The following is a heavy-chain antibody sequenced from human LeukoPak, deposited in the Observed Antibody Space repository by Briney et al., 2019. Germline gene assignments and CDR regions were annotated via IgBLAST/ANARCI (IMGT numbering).Heavy chain of an antibody. CDR1: GFTFSSYA. CDR3: ARDDPDNYYPF. CDR2: ISGSGGST. D-gene: IGHD3-22*01. Sequence: HAGGSLRLSCAASGFTFSSYAMSWVRQAPGKGLEWVSAISGSGGSTYYADSVKGRFTISRDNAKNSLYPQMNSLRAEDTAVYYCARDDPDNYYPFWGQGTLVTVSS. V-gene: IGHV3-23*01. J-gene: IGHJ1*01.